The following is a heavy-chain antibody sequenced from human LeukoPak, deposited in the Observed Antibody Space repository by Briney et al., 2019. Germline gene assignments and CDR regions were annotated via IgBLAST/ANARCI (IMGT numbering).Heavy chain of an antibody. CDR2: IYYSGST. V-gene: IGHV4-31*03. J-gene: IGHJ4*02. Sequence: PSETLSLTCTVSGGSVSSGSYYWSWIRQHPGKGLEWIGYIYYSGSTYYNPSLKSRVTISVDTSKNQFSLKLSSVTAADTAVYYCARDLGLTVWGQGTLVTVSS. CDR3: ARDLGLTV. D-gene: IGHD4-17*01. CDR1: GGSVSSGSYY.